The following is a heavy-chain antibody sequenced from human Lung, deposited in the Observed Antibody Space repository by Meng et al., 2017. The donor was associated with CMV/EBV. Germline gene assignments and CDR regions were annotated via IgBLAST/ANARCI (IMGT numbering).Heavy chain of an antibody. CDR1: GFTFSSYW. CDR3: ARGEDIVVENWFDP. Sequence: SCAASGFTFSSYWMHWVRQAPGKGLVWVSRINSDGSSTSYADSVKGRFTISRDNAKNTLYLQMNSLRAEDTAVYYCARGEDIVVENWFDPSGQGTLVTVSS. D-gene: IGHD2-15*01. CDR2: INSDGSST. J-gene: IGHJ5*02. V-gene: IGHV3-74*01.